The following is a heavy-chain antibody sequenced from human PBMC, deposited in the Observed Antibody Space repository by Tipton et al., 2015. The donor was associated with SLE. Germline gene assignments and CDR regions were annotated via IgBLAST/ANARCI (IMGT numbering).Heavy chain of an antibody. CDR3: TKDHLYFYDGGAYDGWVYFDS. J-gene: IGHJ4*02. Sequence: SLRLSCAASGFTFDDYAMHWVRQAPGKGLEWVSGISWNSGNIDYADSVKGRFTISRSNAEDFLYLQMNSLTTEDTALYYCTKDHLYFYDGGAYDGWVYFDSWGQGTLVTVSS. V-gene: IGHV3-9*01. CDR1: GFTFDDYA. CDR2: ISWNSGNI. D-gene: IGHD3-22*01.